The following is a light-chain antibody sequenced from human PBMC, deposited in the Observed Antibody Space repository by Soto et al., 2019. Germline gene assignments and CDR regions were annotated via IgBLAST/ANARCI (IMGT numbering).Light chain of an antibody. CDR3: SSYTSVSTHV. Sequence: QSALSQPASVSGSPGQSITISCTGTSSDVGGSNYVSWYLQHQGKAPKLMIYAVSNRPSGVSNRFSGSKSGNTASLSISGLQAEDEADYYCSSYTSVSTHVFGTGTKLAVL. V-gene: IGLV2-14*03. CDR2: AVS. CDR1: SSDVGGSNY. J-gene: IGLJ1*01.